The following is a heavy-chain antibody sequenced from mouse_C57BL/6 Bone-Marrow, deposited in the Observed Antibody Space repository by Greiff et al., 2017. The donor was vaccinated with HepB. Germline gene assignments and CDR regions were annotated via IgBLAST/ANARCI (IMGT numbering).Heavy chain of an antibody. CDR1: GYTFTNYW. V-gene: IGHV1-63*01. CDR2: IYPGGGYT. CDR3: ASGYYYFDY. Sequence: LQESGAELVRPGTSVKMSCKASGYTFTNYWIGWAKQRPGHGLEWIGDIYPGGGYTNYNEKFKGKATLTADKSSSTAYMQFSSLTSEDSAIYYCASGYYYFDYWGQGTTLTVSS. J-gene: IGHJ2*01.